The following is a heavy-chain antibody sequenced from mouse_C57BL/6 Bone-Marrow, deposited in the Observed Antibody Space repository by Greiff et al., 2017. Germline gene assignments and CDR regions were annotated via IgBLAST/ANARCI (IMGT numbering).Heavy chain of an antibody. Sequence: QVQLQQPGAELVKPGASVKMSCKASGYTFTSYWITWVKQRPGQGLEWIGDIYPGSGSTNYNEKFKSKATLTVDTSSSTAYMQLSSLTSEDAAVYYCARSWYGSSPYDYAIDYWGQGTSVTVSS. CDR2: IYPGSGST. D-gene: IGHD1-1*01. CDR3: ARSWYGSSPYDYAIDY. CDR1: GYTFTSYW. V-gene: IGHV1-55*01. J-gene: IGHJ4*01.